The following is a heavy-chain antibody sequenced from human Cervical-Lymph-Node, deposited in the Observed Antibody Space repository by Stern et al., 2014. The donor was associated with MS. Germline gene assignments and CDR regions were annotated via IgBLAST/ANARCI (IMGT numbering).Heavy chain of an antibody. Sequence: VQLVESGAEVKKPGASVKVSCTASGCTFSYYAINWVRQAPGQGPEWMGGIIPNVGTANYAQKFQGRVTITADESTSTAYMELSSLRSEDTAVYYCARDRRHYDTSGGYYFDSWGQGTLVTVSS. D-gene: IGHD3-22*01. CDR3: ARDRRHYDTSGGYYFDS. CDR1: GCTFSYYA. J-gene: IGHJ4*02. V-gene: IGHV1-69*01. CDR2: IIPNVGTA.